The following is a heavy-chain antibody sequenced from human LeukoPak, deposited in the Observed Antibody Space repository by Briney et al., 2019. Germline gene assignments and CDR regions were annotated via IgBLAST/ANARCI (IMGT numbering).Heavy chain of an antibody. D-gene: IGHD1-26*01. J-gene: IGHJ4*02. Sequence: PGGSLRLSCAASGLTFNNYVMSWVRRAPGEGLEWVSFVSGSGDSTYYADSVKGRVTISRDNTKNTLYLQMNSLRVDDTAVYYCATYIGAIGYWGQGTLVTVSS. CDR2: VSGSGDST. CDR3: ATYIGAIGY. CDR1: GLTFNNYV. V-gene: IGHV3-23*01.